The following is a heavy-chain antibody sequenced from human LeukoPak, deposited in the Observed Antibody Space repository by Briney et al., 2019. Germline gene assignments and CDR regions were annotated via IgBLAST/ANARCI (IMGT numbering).Heavy chain of an antibody. V-gene: IGHV3-23*01. D-gene: IGHD3-22*01. Sequence: GGSMRLSCAASGFTFSSYGMNWVRQAPGKGLEWVSGIGVGGTTYYADSVKGRFTISRDTSKNTLYLQMNSLRAEDTAVYYCAKTQGYYDCWGQGTLVTVSS. J-gene: IGHJ4*02. CDR3: AKTQGYYDC. CDR2: IGVGGTT. CDR1: GFTFSSYG.